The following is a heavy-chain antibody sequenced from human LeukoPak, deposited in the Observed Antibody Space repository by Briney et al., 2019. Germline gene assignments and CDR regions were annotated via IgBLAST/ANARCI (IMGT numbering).Heavy chain of an antibody. CDR2: IYYSGST. CDR1: GGSISSYY. Sequence: KSSETLSLTCTVSGGSISSYYWSWIRQPPGKGLEWIGYIYYSGSTNYNPSLKSRVTISVDTSKNQFSLKLSSVTAADTAVYYCARIPSSIAVADDYWGQGTLVTVSS. CDR3: ARIPSSIAVADDY. D-gene: IGHD6-19*01. V-gene: IGHV4-59*12. J-gene: IGHJ4*02.